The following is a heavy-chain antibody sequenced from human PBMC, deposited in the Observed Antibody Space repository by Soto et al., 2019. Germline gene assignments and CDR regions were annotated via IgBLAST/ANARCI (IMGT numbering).Heavy chain of an antibody. CDR2: TNQDGSEK. CDR3: ARVTPTVTTNY. D-gene: IGHD4-4*01. J-gene: IGHJ4*02. Sequence: GGSLRLSCAVSGFTFSSYWMSWVRQAPGKGLEWVANTNQDGSEKYYVDSVKGRFTISRDNAKNSLYLQMNSLRAEDTAVYYCARVTPTVTTNYWGQGTLVTVSS. CDR1: GFTFSSYW. V-gene: IGHV3-7*01.